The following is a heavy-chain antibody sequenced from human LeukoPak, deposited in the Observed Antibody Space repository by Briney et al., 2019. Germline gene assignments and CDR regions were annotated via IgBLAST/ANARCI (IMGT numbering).Heavy chain of an antibody. CDR1: GFTVSSNY. CDR2: IYSGGST. D-gene: IGHD6-6*01. CDR3: AREFGAARPGRRYYYMDV. V-gene: IGHV3-53*01. J-gene: IGHJ6*03. Sequence: GGSLRLSCAASGFTVSSNYMSWVRQAPGKGLEWVSVIYSGGSTYYADSVKGRFTISRDNSKNTLYLQMNSLRAEDTAVYYCAREFGAARPGRRYYYMDVWGKGTTVTVSS.